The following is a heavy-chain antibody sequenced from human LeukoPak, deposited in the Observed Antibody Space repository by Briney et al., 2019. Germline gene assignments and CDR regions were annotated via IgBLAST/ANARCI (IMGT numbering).Heavy chain of an antibody. CDR2: INTSGDT. J-gene: IGHJ4*02. V-gene: IGHV4-4*07. Sequence: PSETLSLTCTVSGGSITNYYWSWIRRSAGKGLEWTGRINTSGDTSYNPSIRSRVTMSVDTSKNQFSLKLSSVTAADTAMYYCARVSPPGYGILEKWGQGTLVTVSS. D-gene: IGHD5-18*01. CDR1: GGSITNYY. CDR3: ARVSPPGYGILEK.